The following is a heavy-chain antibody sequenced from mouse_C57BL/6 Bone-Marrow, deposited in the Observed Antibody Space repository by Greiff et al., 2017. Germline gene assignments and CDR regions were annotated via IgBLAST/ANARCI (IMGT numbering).Heavy chain of an antibody. D-gene: IGHD3-2*02. J-gene: IGHJ4*01. V-gene: IGHV7-1*01. CDR3: ARGAAQATWDYAMDY. CDR1: GFTFSNFY. Sequence: EVKLVESGGGLVQSGRSLRLSCATSGFTFSNFYMEWVRQAPGKGLEWIAASRNKANDYTTEYSASVKGRFIVSRDTSQSILYLQMHALRAEDTAVYYWARGAAQATWDYAMDYWGQGTSVTVSS. CDR2: SRNKANDYTT.